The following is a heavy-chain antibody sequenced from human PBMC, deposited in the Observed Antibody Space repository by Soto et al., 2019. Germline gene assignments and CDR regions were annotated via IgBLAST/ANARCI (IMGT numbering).Heavy chain of an antibody. J-gene: IGHJ5*02. D-gene: IGHD3-3*01. V-gene: IGHV4-38-2*01. CDR1: GYSISSGYY. CDR3: ASSRITIFGVVIMGGFDP. Sequence: PSETLSLTGAVSGYSISSGYYWSWIRQPPGKGPEWIGSIYDSGSPYYNPYLKSRVTISVDTSNNQFSLKLSSVTAANTDVYYCASSRITIFGVVIMGGFDPWGQGTLVTVSS. CDR2: IYDSGSP.